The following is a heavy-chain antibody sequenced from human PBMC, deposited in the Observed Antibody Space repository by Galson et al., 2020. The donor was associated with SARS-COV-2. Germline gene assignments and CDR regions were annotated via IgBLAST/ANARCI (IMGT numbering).Heavy chain of an antibody. CDR1: GASIRSGRYH. CDR3: ARGEFFEFNYYGMDV. J-gene: IGHJ6*02. Sequence: SETLSLTCTVSGASIRSGRYHWSWIRQPAGKGLESIGRIYTSGNTNYSPSLKSRVSISLDTSKNQFSLRLRSVTAADTAVYYCARGEFFEFNYYGMDVWGQGTTVTVSS. D-gene: IGHD3-3*01. V-gene: IGHV4-61*02. CDR2: IYTSGNT.